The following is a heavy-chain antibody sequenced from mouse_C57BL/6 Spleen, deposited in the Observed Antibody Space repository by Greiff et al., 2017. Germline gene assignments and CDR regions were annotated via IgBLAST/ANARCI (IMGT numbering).Heavy chain of an antibody. J-gene: IGHJ4*01. CDR2: IDSSDSET. CDR3: ARRNDGPYYAMDY. Sequence: QVQLQQPGAELVRPGSSVKLSCKASGYTFTSYWMHWVKQRPIQGLEWIGNIDSSDSETHYNQKFKDKATLTVDKSSSTAYMQLSSLTSEDSAVYYCARRNDGPYYAMDYWGQGTSVTVSS. V-gene: IGHV1-52*01. D-gene: IGHD2-3*01. CDR1: GYTFTSYW.